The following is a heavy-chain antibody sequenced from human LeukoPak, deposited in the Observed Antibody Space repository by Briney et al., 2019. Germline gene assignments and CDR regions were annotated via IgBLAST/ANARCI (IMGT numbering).Heavy chain of an antibody. D-gene: IGHD3-9*01. Sequence: GESLKISCKGSGYSFPSYWIGWVRQMPGQGLEWMGIIYPGDSDTRYSPSFQGQVTISADKSISTAYLQWSSLKASDTALYFWARTDYDILTGYPFDYWGQGTLVTVSS. CDR1: GYSFPSYW. V-gene: IGHV5-51*01. J-gene: IGHJ4*02. CDR3: ARTDYDILTGYPFDY. CDR2: IYPGDSDT.